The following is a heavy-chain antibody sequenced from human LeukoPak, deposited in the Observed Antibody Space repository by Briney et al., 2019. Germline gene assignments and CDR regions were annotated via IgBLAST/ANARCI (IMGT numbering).Heavy chain of an antibody. Sequence: GGSLRLSCATSGFTFSRNAMSWVRQAPGKGLEWVSAITGDSVGTHYADSVKGRFTISRDNSKNTLYLQMNSLRAEDTAVYYCGKGSGIRVPIDYWGQGTLVTVSS. V-gene: IGHV3-23*01. CDR1: GFTFSRNA. CDR3: GKGSGIRVPIDY. CDR2: ITGDSVGT. D-gene: IGHD1-14*01. J-gene: IGHJ4*02.